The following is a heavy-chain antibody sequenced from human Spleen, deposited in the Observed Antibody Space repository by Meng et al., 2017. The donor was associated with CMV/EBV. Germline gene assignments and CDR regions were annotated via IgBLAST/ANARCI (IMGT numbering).Heavy chain of an antibody. J-gene: IGHJ6*02. CDR1: GFTFSSYA. CDR2: ISGSGGST. V-gene: IGHV3-23*01. Sequence: GGSLRLSCAASGFTFSSYAMSWVRQAPGKGLEWVSAISGSGGSTYYADSVKGRFTISRDNSKNTLYLQMNSLRAEDTAVYYCAGETYYYGSGSYKTGGMDVWGQGTTVTVSS. D-gene: IGHD3-10*01. CDR3: AGETYYYGSGSYKTGGMDV.